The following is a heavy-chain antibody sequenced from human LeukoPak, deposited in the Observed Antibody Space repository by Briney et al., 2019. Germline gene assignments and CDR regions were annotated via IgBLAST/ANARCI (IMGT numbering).Heavy chain of an antibody. CDR3: AKDPYSTYLWD. CDR2: ISSSSSYI. V-gene: IGHV3-21*04. J-gene: IGHJ4*02. D-gene: IGHD2-21*01. CDR1: GFTFSSYS. Sequence: GGSLRLSCAASGFTFSSYSMNWVRQAPGKGLEWVSSISSSSSYIYYADSVKGRFTISRDNSKNTLYLQMNSLRAEDTAVYYCAKDPYSTYLWDWGQGTLVTVSS.